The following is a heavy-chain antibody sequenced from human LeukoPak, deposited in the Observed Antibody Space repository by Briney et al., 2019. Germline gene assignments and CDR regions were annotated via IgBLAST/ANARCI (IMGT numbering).Heavy chain of an antibody. CDR2: ISSSSNTI. J-gene: IGHJ4*02. CDR3: IVLAVTATLGFDY. D-gene: IGHD6-19*01. V-gene: IGHV3-48*01. Sequence: PGGSLRLSCAASGFTFSGYSMNWVRQAPGKGLEWVSYISSSSNTIYYADSVKGRFTISRDNAKNSLYLQMNSLRAEDTAVYYCIVLAVTATLGFDYWGQGTLVTVSS. CDR1: GFTFSGYS.